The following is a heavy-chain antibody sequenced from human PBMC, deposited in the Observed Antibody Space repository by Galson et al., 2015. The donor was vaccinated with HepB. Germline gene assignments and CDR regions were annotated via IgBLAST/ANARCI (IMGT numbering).Heavy chain of an antibody. CDR1: GFPFSKYA. J-gene: IGHJ4*02. D-gene: IGHD3-10*01. V-gene: IGHV3-30*04. CDR2: ISYDGNYK. CDR3: ARDRRTGKYYDSGSLGYFEY. Sequence: SLRLSCAASGFPFSKYAMHWVRQPPGKGLEWVAVISYDGNYKNYADSVKGRFTISRDNSKNTLYLQMNSLGAEDTAVYYCARDRRTGKYYDSGSLGYFEYWGQGTLVTVSS.